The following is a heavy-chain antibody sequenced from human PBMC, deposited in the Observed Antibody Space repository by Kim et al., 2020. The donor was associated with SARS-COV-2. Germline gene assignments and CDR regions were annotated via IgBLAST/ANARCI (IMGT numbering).Heavy chain of an antibody. CDR3: ATSLAAAGAFVV. V-gene: IGHV3-30*02. Sequence: YAASVKGRFTISRDYSKNTRYLQMSALRAEDTAVYYCATSLAAAGAFVVWGQGTMVTVSS. D-gene: IGHD6-13*01. J-gene: IGHJ3*01.